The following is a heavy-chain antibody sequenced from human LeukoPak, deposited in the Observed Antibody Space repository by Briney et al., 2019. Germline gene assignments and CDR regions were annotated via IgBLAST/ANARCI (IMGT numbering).Heavy chain of an antibody. CDR3: VKSLSSSWYVLDS. CDR2: IISNGDSS. CDR1: GFTFSGYA. V-gene: IGHV3-64D*06. J-gene: IGHJ4*02. Sequence: PGGSLRLSCSASGFTFSGYAMHWVRQAPGKGLEYVSAIISNGDSSYYADSVKGRFTISRDNSKNSLYLQMSSLRAEDTAVYYCVKSLSSSWYVLDSWGQGTRVIVSS. D-gene: IGHD6-13*01.